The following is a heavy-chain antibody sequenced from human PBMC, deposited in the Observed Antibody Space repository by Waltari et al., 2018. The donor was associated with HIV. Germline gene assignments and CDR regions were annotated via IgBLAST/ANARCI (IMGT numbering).Heavy chain of an antibody. J-gene: IGHJ3*02. CDR2: ISWNSGSI. V-gene: IGHV3-9*01. CDR3: AKGRGLGRENAFDI. Sequence: EVQLVESGGGLVQPGRSLRLSCAASGLTFDDYAMHWVRQAPGKGLECVSGISWNSGSIGYADSVKGRFTISRDKAKNSLYLEMNSLRAEDTALYYCAKGRGLGRENAFDIWGQGTMVTVSS. D-gene: IGHD1-26*01. CDR1: GLTFDDYA.